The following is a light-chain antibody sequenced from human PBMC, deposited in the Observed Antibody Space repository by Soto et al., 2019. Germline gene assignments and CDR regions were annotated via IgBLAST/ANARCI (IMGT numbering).Light chain of an antibody. V-gene: IGKV3-15*01. J-gene: IGKJ2*01. CDR1: QSIDTY. CDR3: HQYDHWPRGT. CDR2: GAS. Sequence: EIVLTQSPATLSVSPGERATLSCRASQSIDTYLAWYQQKPGQPPRPLIYGASNRATGVPARFSGSGSGTDFTLTISSLQSDDFAVYYCHQYDHWPRGTFGQGTKVEI.